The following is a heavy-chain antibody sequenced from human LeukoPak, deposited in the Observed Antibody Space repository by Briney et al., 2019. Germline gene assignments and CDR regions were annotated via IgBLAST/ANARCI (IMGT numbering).Heavy chain of an antibody. Sequence: EASVKVSCKASGGTFSSYAISWVRQAPGQGLEWMGRIIPIFGTANYAQKLQGRVTMTTDTSTSTAYMELRSLRSDDTAVYYCARDSSGYLSIDDYWGQGTLVTVSS. D-gene: IGHD3-22*01. CDR3: ARDSSGYLSIDDY. CDR2: IIPIFGTA. J-gene: IGHJ4*02. V-gene: IGHV1-69*05. CDR1: GGTFSSYA.